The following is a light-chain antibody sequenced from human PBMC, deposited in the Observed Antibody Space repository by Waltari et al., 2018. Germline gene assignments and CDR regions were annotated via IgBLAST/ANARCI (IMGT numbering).Light chain of an antibody. CDR2: GAS. Sequence: LTQSPGTLSVSTGERVTVSCRASQTITGSWLTWYHQKPGQAPRLLIYGASNRAPGIPDRFSGSGSGTDFTLTISRLEPEDSAVYYCQQYDGSVVTFGGGTKVEIK. V-gene: IGKV3-20*01. CDR3: QQYDGSVVT. J-gene: IGKJ4*01. CDR1: QTITGSW.